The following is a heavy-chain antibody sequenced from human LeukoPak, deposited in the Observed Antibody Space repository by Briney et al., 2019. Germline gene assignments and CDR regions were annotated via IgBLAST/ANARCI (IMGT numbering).Heavy chain of an antibody. Sequence: GGSLRLSCAASGFTFSTYWMHWVRQAPGEGLAWVSRINTDETTINYADSVKGRFTISRDNAKNTLYLQMNSLRAEDTAAYYCTTAGNYRFDYWGQGTLVTVSS. D-gene: IGHD1-7*01. J-gene: IGHJ4*02. CDR1: GFTFSTYW. CDR2: INTDETTI. V-gene: IGHV3-74*01. CDR3: TTAGNYRFDY.